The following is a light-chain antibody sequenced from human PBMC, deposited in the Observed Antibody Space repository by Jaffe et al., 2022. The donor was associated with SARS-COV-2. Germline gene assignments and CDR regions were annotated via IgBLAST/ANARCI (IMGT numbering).Light chain of an antibody. J-gene: IGKJ4*01. Sequence: EIVMTQSPATLSVSPGERATLSCRASQSVSSNLAWYQQKPGQAPRLLIYGASTRATGIPARFSGSGSGTEFTLTISSLQSEDFAVYYCQQYNARVTFGGGTKVEIK. CDR3: QQYNARVT. CDR1: QSVSSN. CDR2: GAS. V-gene: IGKV3-15*01.